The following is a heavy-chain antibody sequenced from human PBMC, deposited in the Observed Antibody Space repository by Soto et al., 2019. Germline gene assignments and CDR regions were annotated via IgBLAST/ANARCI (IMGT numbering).Heavy chain of an antibody. CDR1: GGSFSGYY. D-gene: IGHD1-26*01. V-gene: IGHV4-34*01. CDR2: INHSGST. J-gene: IGHJ6*02. CDR3: ARGRGGSYPYHYYYYGMDV. Sequence: SETLSLTCAVYGGSFSGYYWSWIRQPPGKGLEWIGEINHSGSTNYNPSLKSRVTISVDTSKNQFSLKLSSVTAADTAVYYCARGRGGSYPYHYYYYGMDVWGQGTTVTAP.